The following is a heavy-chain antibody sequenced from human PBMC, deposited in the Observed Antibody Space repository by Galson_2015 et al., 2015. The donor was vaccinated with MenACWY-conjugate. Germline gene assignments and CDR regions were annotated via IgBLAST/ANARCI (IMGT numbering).Heavy chain of an antibody. CDR2: FTSSNSRSSTYI. CDR1: GFTFSSYS. Sequence: SLRLSCAASGFTFSSYSMNWVRQAPGKGLEWVSSFTSSNSRSSTYIYYADSVKGRFTISRDNAKNSLYLQMNSLRGDDTAVYYWARDISLFGGYRGIDYWGQGTPVTVSS. J-gene: IGHJ4*02. D-gene: IGHD5-12*01. CDR3: ARDISLFGGYRGIDY. V-gene: IGHV3-21*01.